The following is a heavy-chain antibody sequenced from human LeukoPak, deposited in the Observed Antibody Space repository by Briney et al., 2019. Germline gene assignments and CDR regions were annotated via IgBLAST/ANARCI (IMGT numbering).Heavy chain of an antibody. CDR2: ISGSGGST. V-gene: IGHV3-23*01. D-gene: IGHD3-3*01. CDR3: AKSYHRSGNAPDY. CDR1: GFTFSSYA. Sequence: GGSLRLSCAASGFTFSSYAMSWVRQAPGKGLEWVSAISGSGGSTYYADSVKGRFTISRDNSKSTLYLQMNSLRAEDTAVYYCAKSYHRSGNAPDYWGQGTLVTVSS. J-gene: IGHJ4*02.